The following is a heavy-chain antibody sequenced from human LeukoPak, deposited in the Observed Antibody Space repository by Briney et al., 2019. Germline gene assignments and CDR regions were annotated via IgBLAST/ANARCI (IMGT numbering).Heavy chain of an antibody. D-gene: IGHD3-3*01. V-gene: IGHV3-66*02. CDR3: ARIGSPGVAYYGMDV. J-gene: IGHJ6*01. Sequence: PGGSLRLSCAASGFTVGNTYISWVRQAPGKGLEWVSVIHDGGTTYYAASVEGRFTIARDNSRNTLSLQMNSMTTEATAVYYCARIGSPGVAYYGMDVWGQGTTVTVSS. CDR1: GFTVGNTY. CDR2: IHDGGTT.